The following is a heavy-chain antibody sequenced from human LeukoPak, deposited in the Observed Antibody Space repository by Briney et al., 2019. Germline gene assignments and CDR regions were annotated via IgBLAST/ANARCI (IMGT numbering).Heavy chain of an antibody. J-gene: IGHJ3*02. Sequence: SGGSLRLSCAASGFTFSSYAMSWVRQAPGKGLEWVSAISGSGGSTYYADSVKGRFTISRDNSKNTLYLQMNSLRAEDTAVYYCAKERCSGGSCASFDIWGQGTMVTAYS. CDR3: AKERCSGGSCASFDI. D-gene: IGHD2-15*01. V-gene: IGHV3-23*01. CDR2: ISGSGGST. CDR1: GFTFSSYA.